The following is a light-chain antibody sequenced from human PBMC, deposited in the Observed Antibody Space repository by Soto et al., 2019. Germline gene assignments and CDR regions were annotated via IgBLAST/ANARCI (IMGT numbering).Light chain of an antibody. CDR2: LGS. CDR3: IQALQTPFT. CDR1: QSLLHSSGRYY. J-gene: IGKJ4*01. V-gene: IGKV2-28*01. Sequence: DIVMTPSPLSLPVTPGEPASISCRSSQSLLHSSGRYYLDWYLQKPGQSPQLLIYLGSHRASGVPDRFSGSGSGTDFTLTISRVEAEDVGIYYCIQALQTPFTFGGGTRVEIK.